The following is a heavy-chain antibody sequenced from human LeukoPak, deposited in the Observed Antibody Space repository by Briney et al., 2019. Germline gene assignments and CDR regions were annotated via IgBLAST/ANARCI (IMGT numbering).Heavy chain of an antibody. CDR2: ISGSGRTI. CDR3: AKNVMVRMYIDY. CDR1: RFILNNHA. Sequence: GGSVRLFCAASRFILNNHAMTWVRQAPGKGLQWISVISGSGRTIEYEDSVKGRFTISRDNSKNTVSLQMNNLRVEDTAIYYCAKNVMVRMYIDYWGQGTPVTVSS. D-gene: IGHD5-18*01. V-gene: IGHV3-23*01. J-gene: IGHJ4*02.